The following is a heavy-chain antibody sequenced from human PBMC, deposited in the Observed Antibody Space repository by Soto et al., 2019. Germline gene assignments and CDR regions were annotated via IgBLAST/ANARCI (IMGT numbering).Heavy chain of an antibody. Sequence: GGSLRLSCAASTFTLSDYTMNWVRQAPGKGLEWVSSISSSGSYRYCADSVKGRFTISSDSAKNSLFLQMDRLRAEDTGVYYCARKYKPDTRGYSDAFDIWGQGTMVTV. CDR3: ARKYKPDTRGYSDAFDI. D-gene: IGHD3-22*01. V-gene: IGHV3-21*06. J-gene: IGHJ3*02. CDR2: ISSSGSYR. CDR1: TFTLSDYT.